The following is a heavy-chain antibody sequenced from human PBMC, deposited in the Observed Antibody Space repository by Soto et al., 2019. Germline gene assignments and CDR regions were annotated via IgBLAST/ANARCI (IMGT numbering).Heavy chain of an antibody. CDR3: ARPRPALGGSTNYHFDY. CDR1: GGSISSSTYW. CDR2: IYYSGTT. V-gene: IGHV4-39*01. D-gene: IGHD3-16*01. Sequence: QLQLQESGPGLVKPSETLSLTCTVSGGSISSSTYWWGWIRQPPGKGLEWIGSIYYSGTTNYNPSLKSPAPMSVDTSKNQSSLNLSSATSADTAVYYWARPRPALGGSTNYHFDYWGQGALVTVSS. J-gene: IGHJ4*01.